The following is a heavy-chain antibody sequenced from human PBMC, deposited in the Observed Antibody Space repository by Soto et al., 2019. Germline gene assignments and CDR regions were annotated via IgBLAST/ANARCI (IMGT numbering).Heavy chain of an antibody. D-gene: IGHD3-3*01. Sequence: ASVKVSCKASGYTFTSYGISWVRQAPGQGLEWMGWISAYNGNTNHAQKLQGRVTMTTDTSTSTAYMELRSLRSDDTAVYYCARDLKRITIFGVVIGGFDPWGQGTLVTVSS. V-gene: IGHV1-18*01. J-gene: IGHJ5*02. CDR3: ARDLKRITIFGVVIGGFDP. CDR1: GYTFTSYG. CDR2: ISAYNGNT.